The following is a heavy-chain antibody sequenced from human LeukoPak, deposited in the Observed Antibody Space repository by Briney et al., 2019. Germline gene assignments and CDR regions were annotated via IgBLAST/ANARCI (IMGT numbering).Heavy chain of an antibody. J-gene: IGHJ4*02. CDR2: INSDGSST. CDR1: GFTFSSYW. CDR3: ARVGSISWAFFDY. V-gene: IGHV3-74*01. Sequence: GVSLRLSCAASGFTFSSYWMHWVRQAPGKGLVWVSRINSDGSSTSYADSVKGRFTISRDNAKNTLYLQMNSLRAEDTALYYCARVGSISWAFFDYWGQGTLVTVSS. D-gene: IGHD3-3*02.